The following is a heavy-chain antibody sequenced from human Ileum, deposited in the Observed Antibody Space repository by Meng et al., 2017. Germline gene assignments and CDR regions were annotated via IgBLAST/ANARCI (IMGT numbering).Heavy chain of an antibody. CDR3: AREWSGSYRHFDY. D-gene: IGHD1-26*01. CDR2: IHHSGST. J-gene: IGHJ4*02. Sequence: VPQQEPVPGLLKRSRTLSLSCAVSGGSISASDWWSWVRQPPGKGLEWIGDIHHSGSTNYNPSLKSRVTISVDKSKNQFSLKLNPVTAADTAVYYCAREWSGSYRHFDYWGQGTLVTVSS. V-gene: IGHV4-4*02. CDR1: GGSISASDW.